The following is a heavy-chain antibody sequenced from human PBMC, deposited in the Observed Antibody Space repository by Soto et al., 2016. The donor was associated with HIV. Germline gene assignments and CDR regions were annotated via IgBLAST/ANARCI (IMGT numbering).Heavy chain of an antibody. D-gene: IGHD6-19*01. CDR3: VKDNSGWYYFDY. V-gene: IGHV3-9*01. CDR1: GFTFDAYA. CDR2: ISWNSGNI. Sequence: EVQLVESGGGLVQPGRSLRLSCAASGFTFDAYAMHWVRQAPGKGLEWVSGISWNSGNIGYADSVKGRFTISRDNAKNSLYLQMNSLRPEDTAFYYCVKDNSGWYYFDYWGQGTLVTVPS. J-gene: IGHJ4*02.